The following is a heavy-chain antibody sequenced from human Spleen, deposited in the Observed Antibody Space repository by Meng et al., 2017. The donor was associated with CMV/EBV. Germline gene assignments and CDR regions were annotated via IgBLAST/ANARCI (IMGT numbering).Heavy chain of an antibody. CDR2: ISWNSGSI. D-gene: IGHD2-15*01. J-gene: IGHJ4*02. V-gene: IGHV3-9*01. CDR3: ASNGGWAGRILYY. Sequence: SLKISCAASGFTFDNYAMHWVQQPPGKGLEWVSSISWNSGSIGYADSVKGRFTISRDSAKNLVYLQMDSLRVEDSAVYYCASNGGWAGRILYYWGRGTLVTVSS. CDR1: GFTFDNYA.